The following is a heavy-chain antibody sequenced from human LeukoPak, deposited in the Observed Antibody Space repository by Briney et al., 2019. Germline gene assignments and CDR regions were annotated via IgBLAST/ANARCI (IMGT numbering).Heavy chain of an antibody. CDR1: GGTFSSYA. CDR2: IIPSFGTA. J-gene: IGHJ4*02. D-gene: IGHD3-22*01. CDR3: ARSLGSGYYYEFYFAY. Sequence: SVKVSCKASGGTFSSYAISWVRQAPGQGLEWMGGIIPSFGTANYAQKFQGRVTITADESTSTAYMELSSLRSEDTAVYYCARSLGSGYYYEFYFAYWGQGTLVTVSS. V-gene: IGHV1-69*13.